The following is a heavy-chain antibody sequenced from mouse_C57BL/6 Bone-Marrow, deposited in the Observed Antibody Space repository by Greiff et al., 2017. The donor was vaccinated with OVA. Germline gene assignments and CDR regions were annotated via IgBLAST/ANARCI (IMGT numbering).Heavy chain of an antibody. CDR1: GYSITSGYY. J-gene: IGHJ3*01. V-gene: IGHV3-6*01. D-gene: IGHD2-4*01. CDR3: ARTALRRGAY. Sequence: EVKLVESGPGLVKPSQSLSLTCSVTGYSITSGYYWNWIRQFPGNKLEWMGYISYDGSNNYNPSLKNRISITRDTSKNQFFLKLNSVTTEDTATYYCARTALRRGAYWGQGTLVTVSA. CDR2: ISYDGSN.